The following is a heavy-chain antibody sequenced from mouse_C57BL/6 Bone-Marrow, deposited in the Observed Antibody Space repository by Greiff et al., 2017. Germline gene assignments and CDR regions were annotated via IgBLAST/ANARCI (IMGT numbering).Heavy chain of an antibody. V-gene: IGHV10-1*01. CDR2: IRSKSNNYAT. J-gene: IGHJ4*01. CDR3: VRLEMDY. CDR1: GFSFNTYA. Sequence: GGGLVQPKGSLKLSCAASGFSFNTYAMNWVRQAPGKGLEWVARIRSKSNNYATYYADSVKDRFTISRDDSESMLYLQMNNLKTEDTAMYYCVRLEMDYWGQGTSVTVSS.